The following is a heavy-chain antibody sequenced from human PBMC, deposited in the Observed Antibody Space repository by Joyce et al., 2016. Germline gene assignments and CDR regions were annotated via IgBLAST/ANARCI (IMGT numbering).Heavy chain of an antibody. CDR3: GSVFEY. CDR1: GFTFTNYW. CDR2: VDSDGIGT. V-gene: IGHV3-74*01. J-gene: IGHJ4*02. Sequence: EVQLVESGGGLLQPGGSLRLSCAASGFTFTNYWMHWVRQAQGKGLVWVSRVDSDGIGTSYADSVKGRFTISRDNAKNMVYLQMNSLRIEDTAVYYCGSVFEYWGRGALVTVSS.